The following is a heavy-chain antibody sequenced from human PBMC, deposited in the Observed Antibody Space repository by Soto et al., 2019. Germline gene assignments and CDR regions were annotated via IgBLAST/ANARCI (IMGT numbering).Heavy chain of an antibody. Sequence: GASVKVSCKASGGTFSRHAISLVRQAPGEGLEWMGGIIPLFGKANYAQKFQGRATITADESTSTAYMELSSLRSEDTAVCYCAKDGSLIESSGYYSLFRGPGTLGTRSS. CDR2: IIPLFGKA. V-gene: IGHV1-69*13. D-gene: IGHD3-22*01. CDR1: GGTFSRHA. CDR3: AKDGSLIESSGYYSLF. J-gene: IGHJ1*01.